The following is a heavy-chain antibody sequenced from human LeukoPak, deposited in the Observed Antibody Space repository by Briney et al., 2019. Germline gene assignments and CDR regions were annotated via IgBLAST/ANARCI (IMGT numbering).Heavy chain of an antibody. Sequence: PGGSLTLSCATSRFTFRNYAMSWVRQAPGKGLEWVSAIGGSGGSTYYADSVKGRFTISRDNSKNTLYLQMSSLRAEDTAVYYCARGITMLRGVISYFDYWGQGTLVTVSS. CDR2: IGGSGGST. CDR1: RFTFRNYA. J-gene: IGHJ4*02. CDR3: ARGITMLRGVISYFDY. D-gene: IGHD3-10*01. V-gene: IGHV3-23*01.